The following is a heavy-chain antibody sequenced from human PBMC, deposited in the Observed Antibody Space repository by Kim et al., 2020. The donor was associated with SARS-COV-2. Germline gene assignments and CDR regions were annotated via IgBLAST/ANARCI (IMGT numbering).Heavy chain of an antibody. CDR2: INLYNGNI. J-gene: IGHJ4*02. CDR3: AREVPYYFDY. V-gene: IGHV1-18*01. Sequence: ASVKVSCMASGYTFNRYGIVWVRQAPGQGLEWMGWINLYNGNITYAQKFQGRVTISADMTTSTAYMDLRRLRSDDTAVYYCAREVPYYFDYWGQGSLVTVSS. CDR1: GYTFNRYG.